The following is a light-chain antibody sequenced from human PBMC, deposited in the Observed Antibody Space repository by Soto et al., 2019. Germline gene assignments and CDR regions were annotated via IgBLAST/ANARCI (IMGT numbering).Light chain of an antibody. CDR1: SSNIGAGYD. Sequence: QSVLTQPPSVSGAPGQRVTISFTGSSSNIGAGYDVHWYQRLPGTAPKLLISDNSNRPSGVPDRFSGSKSGTSASRAITGLQAEDGADYYCQSYDSSLSGYVIFGGGTKRTVL. CDR3: QSYDSSLSGYVI. CDR2: DNS. V-gene: IGLV1-40*01. J-gene: IGLJ2*01.